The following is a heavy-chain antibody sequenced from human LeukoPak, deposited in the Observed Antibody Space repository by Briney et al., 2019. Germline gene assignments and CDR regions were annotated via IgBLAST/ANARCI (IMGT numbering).Heavy chain of an antibody. V-gene: IGHV1-46*01. J-gene: IGHJ5*02. CDR3: ARDNYYGSGSYPNWFDP. Sequence: SVNVSCKASRYTFTSYYMHSVRQAPGHGLEWMGIINPSGGITSYAQKLQGRVTMTRGMSTSTVYMELSSLRSEDTAVYYCARDNYYGSGSYPNWFDPWGQGTLVTVSS. CDR2: INPSGGIT. D-gene: IGHD3-10*01. CDR1: RYTFTSYY.